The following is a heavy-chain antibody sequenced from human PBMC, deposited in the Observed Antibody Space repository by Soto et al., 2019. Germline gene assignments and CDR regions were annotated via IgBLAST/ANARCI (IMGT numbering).Heavy chain of an antibody. CDR3: TTNNWNDPLYYYYYMDV. V-gene: IGHV3-15*01. J-gene: IGHJ6*03. D-gene: IGHD1-20*01. CDR1: GFTFSNAW. Sequence: GGSLRLSCAASGFTFSNAWMSWVRQAPGKGLEWVGRIKSKTDGGTTDYAAPVKGRFTISRDDSKNTLYLQMNSLKTEDTAVYYCTTNNWNDPLYYYYYMDVWGKGTTVTVSS. CDR2: IKSKTDGGTT.